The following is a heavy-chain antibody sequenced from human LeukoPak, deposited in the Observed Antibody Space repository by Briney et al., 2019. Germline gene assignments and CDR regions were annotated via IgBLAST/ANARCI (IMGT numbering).Heavy chain of an antibody. V-gene: IGHV3-15*01. Sequence: GGSLRLSCAASGFTFSNAWMSWVRQAPGKGLEWVGRIKSKTDGGTTDYAAPVKGRFTISRDDSKNTLYLQMNSLKTEDTAVYYCTTVKTVYDYVWASYRYPYYFYYWGQGTLVTVSS. D-gene: IGHD3-16*02. J-gene: IGHJ4*02. CDR1: GFTFSNAW. CDR2: IKSKTDGGTT. CDR3: TTVKTVYDYVWASYRYPYYFYY.